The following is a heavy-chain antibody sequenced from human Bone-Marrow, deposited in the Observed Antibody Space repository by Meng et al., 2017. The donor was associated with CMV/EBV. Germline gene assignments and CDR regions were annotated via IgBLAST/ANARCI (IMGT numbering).Heavy chain of an antibody. CDR3: AKGNYYDSSGYSCYFDY. CDR1: GFTFDDYT. J-gene: IGHJ4*02. CDR2: ISWDGGST. D-gene: IGHD3-22*01. V-gene: IGHV3-43*01. Sequence: GESLKISCAASGFTFDDYTMHWVRQAPGKGLEWVSLISWDGGSTYYADSVKGRFTISRDNSKNSLYLQMNSLRTEDTALYYCAKGNYYDSSGYSCYFDYMGQGRRVNGAS.